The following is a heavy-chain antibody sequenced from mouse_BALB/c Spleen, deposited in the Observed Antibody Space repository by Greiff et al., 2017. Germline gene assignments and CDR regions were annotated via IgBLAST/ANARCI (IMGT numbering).Heavy chain of an antibody. CDR1: GFTFSSYG. CDR2: INSNGGST. D-gene: IGHD4-1*01. Sequence: EVNVVESGGGLVQPGGSLKLSCAASGFTFSSYGMSWVRQTPDKRLELVATINSNGGSTYYPDSVKGRFTISRDNAKNTLYLQMSSLKSEDTAMYYCARVNWVYYFDYWGQGTTLTVSS. CDR3: ARVNWVYYFDY. J-gene: IGHJ2*01. V-gene: IGHV5-6-3*01.